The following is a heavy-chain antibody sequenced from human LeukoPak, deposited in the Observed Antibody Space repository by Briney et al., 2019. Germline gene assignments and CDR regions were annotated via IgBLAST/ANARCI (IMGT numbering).Heavy chain of an antibody. CDR3: ARIPHGAGYYYYMDV. V-gene: IGHV4-39*01. CDR2: IYYTGGT. D-gene: IGHD4/OR15-4a*01. J-gene: IGHJ6*03. CDR1: GGSITSSSYY. Sequence: PSETLSLTCSVSGGSITSSSYYWGWIRQSPEKGLEWIGSIYYTGGTHYSPSLKSRVTISVDTSKNQFSLKLSSVTAADTAVYYCARIPHGAGYYYYMDVWGKGTTVAVSS.